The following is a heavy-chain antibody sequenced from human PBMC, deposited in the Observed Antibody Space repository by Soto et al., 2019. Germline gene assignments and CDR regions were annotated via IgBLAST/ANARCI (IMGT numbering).Heavy chain of an antibody. CDR1: GYRFTSYW. Sequence: GESLKISCKGSGYRFTSYWIAWVRQMPGKGLEWMGVIYPSDSDTRYSPSFQGQVTISADKSISTAYLQWSSLKASDSAMYYCARSYGGNSHFDYWGQGALVTVSS. CDR3: ARSYGGNSHFDY. J-gene: IGHJ4*02. CDR2: IYPSDSDT. V-gene: IGHV5-51*01. D-gene: IGHD2-21*01.